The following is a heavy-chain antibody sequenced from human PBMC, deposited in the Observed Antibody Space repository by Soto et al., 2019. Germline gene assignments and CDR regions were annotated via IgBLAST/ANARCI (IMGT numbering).Heavy chain of an antibody. Sequence: EVQLIESGGGWVQPGTSLRVSCAASGFTFHEYAMHWVRQAPGKGLEWVSGISSDGDTIAYADSVQGRFTVFRDNAKNSLYLQMNSLRAEDTALYYCAKGAHYHGSGNYFPLDYWGQGSLVTVSS. V-gene: IGHV3-9*01. CDR2: ISSDGDTI. J-gene: IGHJ4*02. CDR1: GFTFHEYA. CDR3: AKGAHYHGSGNYFPLDY. D-gene: IGHD3-10*01.